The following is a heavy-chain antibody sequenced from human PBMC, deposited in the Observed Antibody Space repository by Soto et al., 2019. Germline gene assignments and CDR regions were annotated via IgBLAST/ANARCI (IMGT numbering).Heavy chain of an antibody. CDR1: GASITSTSYF. J-gene: IGHJ5*02. CDR2: ISYGGVP. Sequence: SETLSLTCAVSGASITSTSYFWGWIRQPSGKGLEWIGSISYGGVPYHNPSLKSRATMSIDTSKSHLSLNLASVTVADTAVYYCGRHRRETGTYAQPLDPWGQGVLVTVSS. CDR3: GRHRRETGTYAQPLDP. V-gene: IGHV4-39*01. D-gene: IGHD1-1*01.